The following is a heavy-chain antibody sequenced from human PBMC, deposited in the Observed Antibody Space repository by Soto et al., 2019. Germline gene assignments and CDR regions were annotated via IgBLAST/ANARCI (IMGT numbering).Heavy chain of an antibody. CDR3: ARDTRIALADEGAFDY. V-gene: IGHV3-33*08. Sequence: VQLVESGGGLVKPGGSLRLSCAASGFTFSNAWMSWVRQAPGKGLEWVAVIWHDGSSRYYADSVNGRFTISRDNSKNTLYLQMNSLRDDDTAVYFCARDTRIALADEGAFDYWGQGTLVTVSS. D-gene: IGHD6-19*01. CDR1: GFTFSNAW. CDR2: IWHDGSSR. J-gene: IGHJ4*02.